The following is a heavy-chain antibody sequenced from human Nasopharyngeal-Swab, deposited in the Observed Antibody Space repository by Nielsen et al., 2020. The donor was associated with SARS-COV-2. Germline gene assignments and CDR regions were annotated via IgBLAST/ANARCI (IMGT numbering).Heavy chain of an antibody. CDR2: INHSGST. Sequence: PGKGLEWIGEINHSGSTTYNPSLKSRVTIFVDTSKNQFSLNLSSVTAADTAVYYCSRGPTQQLVRDYWGQGTLVTVSS. CDR3: SRGPTQQLVRDY. J-gene: IGHJ4*02. D-gene: IGHD6-13*01. V-gene: IGHV4-34*01.